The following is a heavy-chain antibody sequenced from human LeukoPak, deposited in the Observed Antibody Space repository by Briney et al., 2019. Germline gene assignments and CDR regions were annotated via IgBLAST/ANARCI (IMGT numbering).Heavy chain of an antibody. Sequence: GASVKVSCKASGYTFTGYYMHWVRQAPGQGLEWMGWINPNSGGTNYAQKFQGRVTMTRDTSISTAYMELSRLRSDDTAVYYCARNRYDTAMVVDYWGQGTLVTVSS. J-gene: IGHJ4*02. CDR3: ARNRYDTAMVVDY. CDR2: INPNSGGT. D-gene: IGHD5-18*01. V-gene: IGHV1-2*02. CDR1: GYTFTGYY.